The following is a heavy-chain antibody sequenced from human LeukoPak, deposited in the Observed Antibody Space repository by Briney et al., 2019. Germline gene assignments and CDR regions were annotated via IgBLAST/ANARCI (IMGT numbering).Heavy chain of an antibody. CDR2: ISYDGSNK. J-gene: IGHJ4*02. D-gene: IGHD3-10*02. Sequence: GGSLRLSCAASGFTFSSYGMHWVRQAPGKGLEWVAVISYDGSNKYYADSVKGRFTISRDNSKNTLYLRMNSLRAEDTAVYYCAKEWSGYWGQGTLVTVSS. V-gene: IGHV3-30*18. CDR1: GFTFSSYG. CDR3: AKEWSGY.